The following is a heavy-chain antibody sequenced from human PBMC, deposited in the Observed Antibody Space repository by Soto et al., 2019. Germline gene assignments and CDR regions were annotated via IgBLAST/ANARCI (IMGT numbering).Heavy chain of an antibody. CDR3: ARPYCSTTSCHNWFDP. CDR2: ISTYNGDT. V-gene: IGHV1-18*01. CDR1: GYTFATYG. D-gene: IGHD2-2*01. Sequence: ASVKVSCKASGYTFATYGISWVRQAPGQGLEWMGWISTYNGDTNYAQKLQGRVTMTTDTSTSTAYMELRSLRSDDTAVYYCARPYCSTTSCHNWFDPWGQGTLVTVSS. J-gene: IGHJ5*02.